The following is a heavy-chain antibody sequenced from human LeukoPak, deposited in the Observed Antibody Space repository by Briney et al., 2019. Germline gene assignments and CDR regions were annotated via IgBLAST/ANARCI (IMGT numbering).Heavy chain of an antibody. CDR2: MNPNSGTT. V-gene: IGHV1-8*03. D-gene: IGHD6-13*01. J-gene: IGHJ6*03. Sequence: ASVKVSCKASGYTFTGYDINWVRQATGQGLEWMGWMNPNSGTTGYAPKFQGRVTITRNTSISTAYMELSSLRSEDTAVYYCARGWYSSSWHPWDYYYMDVWGKGTTVTVSS. CDR1: GYTFTGYD. CDR3: ARGWYSSSWHPWDYYYMDV.